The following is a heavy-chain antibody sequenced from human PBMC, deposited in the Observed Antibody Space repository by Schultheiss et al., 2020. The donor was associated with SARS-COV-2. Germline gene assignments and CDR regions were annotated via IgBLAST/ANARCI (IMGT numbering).Heavy chain of an antibody. V-gene: IGHV3-33*01. Sequence: GGSLRLSCAASGFTFSSYGMHWVRQAPGKGLVWVAVIWYDGSNKYYADSVKGRFTISRDNSKNTLYLQMNSLRAEDTAVYYCAREGIAVAGTEGSFDYWGQGTMVTVSS. CDR3: AREGIAVAGTEGSFDY. J-gene: IGHJ4*02. CDR1: GFTFSSYG. CDR2: IWYDGSNK. D-gene: IGHD6-19*01.